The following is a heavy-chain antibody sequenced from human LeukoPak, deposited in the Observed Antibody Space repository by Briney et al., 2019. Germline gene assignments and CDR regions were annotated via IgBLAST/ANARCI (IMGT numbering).Heavy chain of an antibody. D-gene: IGHD3-22*01. V-gene: IGHV7-4-1*02. J-gene: IGHJ4*02. CDR1: GYTFTSYA. CDR2: INTNTGNP. Sequence: ASVKVSCKASGYTFTSYAMNWVRQAPGQGLEWMGWINTNTGNPTYAQGFTGRFVFSLDTSVSTAYLQISSLKAEDTAVYYCARGHDSSGYYYLEDREGGWGQGTLVTVSS. CDR3: ARGHDSSGYYYLEDREGG.